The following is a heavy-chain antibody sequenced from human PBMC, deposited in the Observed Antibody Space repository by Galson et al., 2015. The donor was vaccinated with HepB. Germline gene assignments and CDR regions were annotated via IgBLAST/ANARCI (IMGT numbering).Heavy chain of an antibody. CDR1: GFGFSSYA. D-gene: IGHD1-1*01. Sequence: SLRLSCAASGFGFSSYAMNWVRQSPGKGLEWVSAISGGGGATYYVDSVKGRFVISRDNSKNTLYLQMNSLRAEDTAVYFCAKERTEYLRYGMDVWGQGTTVTVSS. J-gene: IGHJ6*02. CDR3: AKERTEYLRYGMDV. V-gene: IGHV3-23*01. CDR2: ISGGGGAT.